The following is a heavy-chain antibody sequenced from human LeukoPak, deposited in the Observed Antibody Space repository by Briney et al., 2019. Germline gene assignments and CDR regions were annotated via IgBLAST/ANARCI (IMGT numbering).Heavy chain of an antibody. Sequence: GGSLRLSCAASGFTLSSYSMNWVRQAPGKGLEWVSSISSSSSYIYYADSVKGRFTISRDNAKNSLYLQMNSLRAEDTAVYYCARDRQRYDLGTAAQNWGQGTLVTVSS. CDR3: ARDRQRYDLGTAAQN. CDR1: GFTLSSYS. D-gene: IGHD6-25*01. V-gene: IGHV3-21*01. CDR2: ISSSSSYI. J-gene: IGHJ4*02.